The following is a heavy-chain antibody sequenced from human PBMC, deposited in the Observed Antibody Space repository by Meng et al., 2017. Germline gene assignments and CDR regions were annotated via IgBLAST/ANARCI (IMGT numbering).Heavy chain of an antibody. J-gene: IGHJ4*02. CDR2: IYTSGST. V-gene: IGHV4-61*02. D-gene: IGHD1-26*01. Sequence: QVKLQESGPGLVKPSQTLSLTCTVSGGSISSGSYYWSWIRQPAGKGLEWIGRIYTSGSTNYNPSLKSRVTISVDTSKNQFSLKLSSVTAADTAVYYCARDEVGGSYFDYWGQGTLVTVSS. CDR1: GGSISSGSYY. CDR3: ARDEVGGSYFDY.